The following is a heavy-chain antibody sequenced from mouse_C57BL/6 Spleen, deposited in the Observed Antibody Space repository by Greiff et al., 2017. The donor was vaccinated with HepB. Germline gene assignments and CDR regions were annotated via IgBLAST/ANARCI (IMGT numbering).Heavy chain of an antibody. D-gene: IGHD1-1*01. J-gene: IGHJ4*01. CDR1: GYTFTSYW. V-gene: IGHV1-59*01. CDR2: IDPSDSYT. CDR3: ARIGFYGSSYDYAMDY. Sequence: VQLQQPGAELVRPGTSVKLSCKASGYTFTSYWMHWVKQRPGQGLEWIGVIDPSDSYTNYNQKFKGKATLTVDTSSSTAYMQLSSLTSEDSAVYYCARIGFYGSSYDYAMDYWGQGTSVTVSS.